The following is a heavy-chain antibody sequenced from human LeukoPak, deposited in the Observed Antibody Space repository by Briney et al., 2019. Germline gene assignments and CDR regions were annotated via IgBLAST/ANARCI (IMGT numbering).Heavy chain of an antibody. Sequence: PGGSLRLSCAASGFTFSSAWMSWVRQAPGKGLEWVANIKEDGSGKYYVDSVKGRFTISRDNAKNSLYLQMNSLRAEDTAVYYCARDKVVGATQFDYWGQGTLVTVSS. V-gene: IGHV3-7*01. CDR2: IKEDGSGK. D-gene: IGHD1-26*01. CDR3: ARDKVVGATQFDY. J-gene: IGHJ4*02. CDR1: GFTFSSAW.